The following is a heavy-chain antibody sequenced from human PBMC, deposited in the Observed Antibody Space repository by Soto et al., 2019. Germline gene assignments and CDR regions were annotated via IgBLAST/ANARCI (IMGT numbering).Heavy chain of an antibody. CDR1: GFTFSSYA. J-gene: IGHJ6*02. V-gene: IGHV3-30-3*01. CDR2: ISYDGSNK. Sequence: QVQLVESGGGVVQPGRSLRLSCAASGFTFSSYAMHWVRQAPGKGLEWVAVISYDGSNKYYADSVKGRFTISRDNSKNTLYLKRNSLGAEDTGVYYWAGAGRGVDTGRAVGGQGPPVPV. D-gene: IGHD5-18*01. CDR3: AGAGRGVDTGRAV.